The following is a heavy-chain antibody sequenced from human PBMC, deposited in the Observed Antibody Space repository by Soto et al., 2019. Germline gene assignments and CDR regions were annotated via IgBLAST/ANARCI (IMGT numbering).Heavy chain of an antibody. V-gene: IGHV3-30*18. D-gene: IGHD3-10*01. CDR3: AKENYYGSGSYYLDFDC. CDR2: ISYDGSNK. J-gene: IGHJ4*02. CDR1: GFTFSSYG. Sequence: PGGSLRLSCAASGFTFSSYGMHWVRQAPGKGLEWVAVISYDGSNKYYADPVKGRFTISRDNSKNTLYLQMNSLRAEDTAVYYCAKENYYGSGSYYLDFDCWGQGTLVTVSS.